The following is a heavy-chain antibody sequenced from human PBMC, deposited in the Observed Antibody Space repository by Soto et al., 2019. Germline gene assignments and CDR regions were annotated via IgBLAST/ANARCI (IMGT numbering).Heavy chain of an antibody. CDR1: GFTFSTYA. Sequence: PGGSLRLSCAASGFTFSTYALSWVRQAPGKGLGWVSAISANGQGIYYADSVRGRFTISRDNSKNTIFLHMDSLRAEDTAVYYCAKVRSTGKVPDYWGQGTLVTVSS. CDR2: ISANGQGI. V-gene: IGHV3-23*01. D-gene: IGHD2-2*01. CDR3: AKVRSTGKVPDY. J-gene: IGHJ4*02.